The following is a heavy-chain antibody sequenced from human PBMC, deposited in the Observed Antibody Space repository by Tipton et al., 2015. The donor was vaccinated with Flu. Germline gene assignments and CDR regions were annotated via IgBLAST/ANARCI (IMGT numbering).Heavy chain of an antibody. CDR1: GDSIGSRYF. CDR2: IHQTGTT. V-gene: IGHV4-38-2*01. D-gene: IGHD3-10*02. Sequence: TLSLTCSVSGDSIGSRYFWGWIRQPPGKGLEWIGNIHQTGTTYYNPSLRGRVSIAVDRPKNQFSLRLTSVTAADTAVYYCARHTGDSVRGIIDYWGQGTLVTVSS. CDR3: ARHTGDSVRGIIDY. J-gene: IGHJ4*02.